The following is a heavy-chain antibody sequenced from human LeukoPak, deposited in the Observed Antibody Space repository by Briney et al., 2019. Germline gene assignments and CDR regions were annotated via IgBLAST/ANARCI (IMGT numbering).Heavy chain of an antibody. Sequence: PSETLSLTCTVSGGSISSSSYYWGWIRQPPGKGLEWIGSIYYSGSTHYNPSLQSRVTISADTSKNQFALDLRSVTAADTAVYYCTRDIGDFVSDFWGQGTLVTVSS. D-gene: IGHD2-21*02. CDR3: TRDIGDFVSDF. CDR2: IYYSGST. J-gene: IGHJ4*02. CDR1: GGSISSSSYY. V-gene: IGHV4-39*02.